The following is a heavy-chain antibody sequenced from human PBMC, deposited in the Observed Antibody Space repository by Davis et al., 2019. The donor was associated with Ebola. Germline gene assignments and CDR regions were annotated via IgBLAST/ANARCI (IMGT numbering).Heavy chain of an antibody. CDR3: ARDPSCGGDCPSFDY. Sequence: PGGSLRLSCAASGFTFSSYAMSWVRQAPGKGLEWVSAISGSGGSTYYADSVKGRFTISRDNSKNTLYLQMNSLRAEDTAVYYCARDPSCGGDCPSFDYWGQGTLVTVSS. CDR1: GFTFSSYA. V-gene: IGHV3-23*01. D-gene: IGHD2-21*02. CDR2: ISGSGGST. J-gene: IGHJ4*02.